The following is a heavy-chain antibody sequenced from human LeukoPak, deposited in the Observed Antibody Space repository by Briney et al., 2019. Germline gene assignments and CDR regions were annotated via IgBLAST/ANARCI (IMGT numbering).Heavy chain of an antibody. V-gene: IGHV1-46*01. J-gene: IGHJ4*02. CDR3: ARVVVGATLDY. CDR2: INPSGGST. CDR1: GYTSTSYG. D-gene: IGHD1-26*01. Sequence: ASVKVSCKASGYTSTSYGISWVRQAPGQGLEWMGIINPSGGSTSYAQKFQGRVTMTRDTSTSTVYMELSSLRSEDTAVYYCARVVVGATLDYWGQGTLVTVSS.